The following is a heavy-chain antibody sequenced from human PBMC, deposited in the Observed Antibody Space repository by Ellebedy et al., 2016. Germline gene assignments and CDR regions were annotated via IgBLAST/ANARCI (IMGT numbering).Heavy chain of an antibody. CDR1: GYTFTSYY. D-gene: IGHD3-22*01. J-gene: IGHJ4*02. V-gene: IGHV1-46*01. CDR2: INPSGGST. CDR3: ARLNPYLVSDSSGYYQDY. Sequence: ASVKVSXXASGYTFTSYYMHWVRQAPGQGLEWMGIINPSGGSTSYAQKFQGRVTMTRDTSTSTVYMELSSLRSEDTAVYYCARLNPYLVSDSSGYYQDYWGQGTLVTVSS.